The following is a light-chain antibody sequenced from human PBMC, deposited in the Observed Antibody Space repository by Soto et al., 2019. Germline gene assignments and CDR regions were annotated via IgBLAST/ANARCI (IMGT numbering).Light chain of an antibody. J-gene: IGKJ4*01. CDR3: KQYANHLLT. Sequence: DIQMTQTQTALSSSVGDRVTITCRASQSVRSWLAWYQQKPGTAPKLLIFDASRLESGVPSRFSGSASGTEFTITISSLQPDDFPPYYCKQYANHLLTYGGGTKVDIK. CDR2: DAS. V-gene: IGKV1-5*01. CDR1: QSVRSW.